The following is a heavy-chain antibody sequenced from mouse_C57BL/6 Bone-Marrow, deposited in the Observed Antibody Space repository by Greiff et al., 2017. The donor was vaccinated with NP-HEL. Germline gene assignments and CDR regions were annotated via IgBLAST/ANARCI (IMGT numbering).Heavy chain of an antibody. CDR3: ARTDSFYAMDY. CDR1: GYTFTSYW. J-gene: IGHJ4*01. V-gene: IGHV1-55*01. D-gene: IGHD2-12*01. Sequence: VKLMESGAELVKPGASVKMSCKASGYTFTSYWITWVKQRPGQGLEWIGDIYPGSGSTNYNEKFKSKATLTVDTSSSTAYMQLSSLTSEDSAVYYCARTDSFYAMDYWGQGTSVTVSS. CDR2: IYPGSGST.